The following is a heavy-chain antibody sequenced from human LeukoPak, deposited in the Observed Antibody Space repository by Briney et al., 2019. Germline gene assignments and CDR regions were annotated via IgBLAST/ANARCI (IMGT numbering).Heavy chain of an antibody. Sequence: GGSLRLSCAASGFTFNNYAMSWVRQAPGQGLEWVSGISGSGGSTYYAESVKGRFTISRDNFNNTLYLQMNSLRAEDTAVYYCAKDRKQLVPYDAFDIWGQGTMVTVSS. J-gene: IGHJ3*02. CDR3: AKDRKQLVPYDAFDI. CDR2: ISGSGGST. V-gene: IGHV3-23*01. CDR1: GFTFNNYA. D-gene: IGHD6-13*01.